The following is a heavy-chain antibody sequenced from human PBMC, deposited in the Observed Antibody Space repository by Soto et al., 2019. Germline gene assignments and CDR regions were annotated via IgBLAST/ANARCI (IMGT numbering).Heavy chain of an antibody. CDR1: GVSIDSGYW. J-gene: IGHJ4*02. Sequence: QVQLQESGPGLVKPSGTLSLKPSGTLALTCDVSGVSIDSGYWWGWVRQPPGRDLEWLGDMYHGESTNYNPSRKSRVTIILDKSKNQFSLSLSSVTTANTATYYCARSFGCYAVASWGQGILVTVSS. D-gene: IGHD2-15*01. V-gene: IGHV4-4*02. CDR3: ARSFGCYAVAS. CDR2: MYHGEST.